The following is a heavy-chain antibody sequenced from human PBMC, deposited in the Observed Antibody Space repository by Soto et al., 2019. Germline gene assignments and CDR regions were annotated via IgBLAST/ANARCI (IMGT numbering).Heavy chain of an antibody. CDR2: IYYSGST. CDR3: ARGNGFGELLDY. CDR1: GGSISSGDYY. J-gene: IGHJ4*02. Sequence: QLQLQESGPGLVKPSQTLSLTCTVSGGSISSGDYYWSWIRQPPGKGLEWIGYIYYSGSTYYNPSLTSRVTKSVDTSKNHFALKLGSGTAADTAAYYWARGNGFGELLDYWGQGTLVTVSS. V-gene: IGHV4-30-4*01. D-gene: IGHD3-10*01.